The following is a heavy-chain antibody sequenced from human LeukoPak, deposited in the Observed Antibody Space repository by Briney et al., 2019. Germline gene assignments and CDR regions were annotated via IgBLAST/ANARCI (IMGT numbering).Heavy chain of an antibody. CDR1: GFTFSSYA. CDR2: ISYDGSNR. Sequence: PGGSLRLSCAASGFTFSSYAMHWVRQAPGKGLKWVAVISYDGSNRYYADSVKGRFTISRDTSKNTLYLQMSSLRAEDTAVYYCARMGGYNLYYYYGMDVWGQGTTVTVSS. CDR3: ARMGGYNLYYYYGMDV. V-gene: IGHV3-30*04. J-gene: IGHJ6*02. D-gene: IGHD5-24*01.